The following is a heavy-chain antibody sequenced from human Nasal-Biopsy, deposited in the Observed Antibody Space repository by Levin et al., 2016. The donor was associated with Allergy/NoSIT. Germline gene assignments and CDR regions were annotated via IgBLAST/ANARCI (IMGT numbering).Heavy chain of an antibody. CDR1: GFTFSSCG. J-gene: IGHJ4*02. D-gene: IGHD1-26*01. CDR3: ATDPLGGTGYFDH. Sequence: GGSLRLSCSASGFTFSSCGMHWVRQAPGKGLEWVAGIWFDGTYKHYADSVKGRFTISRDNSRKMSYLQMISLRAEDTAVYFCATDPLGGTGYFDHWGQGTLVTVSS. V-gene: IGHV3-33*01. CDR2: IWFDGTYK.